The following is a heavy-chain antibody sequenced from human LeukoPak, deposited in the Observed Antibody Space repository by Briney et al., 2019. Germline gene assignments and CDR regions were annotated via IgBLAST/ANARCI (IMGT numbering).Heavy chain of an antibody. Sequence: PGGPLRLSCAASEFTFSSYGMHWVRQAPGKGLEGVAFIRFDGSTRYYADSVKGRFTIPRENCKNSLYLQMNRRRAEDRAVYYCAKGRRYYIMAGDYVSEVDPWGQGTLVTVSS. CDR2: IRFDGSTR. D-gene: IGHD3-9*01. V-gene: IGHV3-30*02. CDR3: AKGRRYYIMAGDYVSEVDP. J-gene: IGHJ5*02. CDR1: EFTFSSYG.